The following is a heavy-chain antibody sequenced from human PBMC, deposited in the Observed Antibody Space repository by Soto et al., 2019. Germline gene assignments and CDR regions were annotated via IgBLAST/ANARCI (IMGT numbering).Heavy chain of an antibody. V-gene: IGHV3-9*01. J-gene: IGHJ3*02. Sequence: EVQLVESGGGLVQPGRSLRLSCAASGFTFDDYAMHWVRQAPGKGLEWVSGISWNSGSIGYADSVKGRFTISRDNAKNSLYLQMKILRGEDSALYYCAKDLRKYYDIWSAAPGYAFDIWGQGTMVTVSS. CDR1: GFTFDDYA. CDR2: ISWNSGSI. CDR3: AKDLRKYYDIWSAAPGYAFDI. D-gene: IGHD3-3*01.